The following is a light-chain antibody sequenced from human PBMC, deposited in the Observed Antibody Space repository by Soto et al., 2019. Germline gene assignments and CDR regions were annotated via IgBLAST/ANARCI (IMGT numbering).Light chain of an antibody. J-gene: IGKJ1*01. V-gene: IGKV1-5*03. CDR1: QSISGS. CDR2: EAS. CDR3: QRYNGYWT. Sequence: DLQMTQSPSTLSASVGDRVTITCRASQSISGSLAWYQQKPGKAPKLLIYEASNLKSGLPSRFRGSGYGTEYTLTIRSLQPDDSASYYWQRYNGYWTFGQGTSVEI.